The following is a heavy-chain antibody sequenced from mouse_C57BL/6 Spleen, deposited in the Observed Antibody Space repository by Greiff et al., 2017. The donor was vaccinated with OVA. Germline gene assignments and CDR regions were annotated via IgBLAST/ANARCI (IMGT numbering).Heavy chain of an antibody. J-gene: IGHJ1*03. CDR3: ARGRGKDWYFDV. CDR2: IHPNSGST. V-gene: IGHV1-64*01. Sequence: QVQLQQPGAELVKPGASVKLSCKASGYTFTSYWMHWVKQRPGQGLEWIGMIHPNSGSTNYNEKFKSKATLTVDKSSSTAYMQLSSLTSEDSAVYYCARGRGKDWYFDVWGTGTTVTVSS. CDR1: GYTFTSYW.